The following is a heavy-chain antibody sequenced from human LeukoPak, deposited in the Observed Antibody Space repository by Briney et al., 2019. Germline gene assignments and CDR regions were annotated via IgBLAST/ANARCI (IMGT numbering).Heavy chain of an antibody. J-gene: IGHJ3*02. CDR3: ASLKNYYDSSGYLVTDAFDI. Sequence: ASVKVSCKASGGTFNSYVISWVRQAPGQGLEWMGWISGYNGNTNYAQKLQGRVTMTTDTSTSTAYMELRSLKSDDTAVYYCASLKNYYDSSGYLVTDAFDIWGQGTMVTVSS. D-gene: IGHD3-22*01. CDR2: ISGYNGNT. V-gene: IGHV1-18*01. CDR1: GGTFNSYV.